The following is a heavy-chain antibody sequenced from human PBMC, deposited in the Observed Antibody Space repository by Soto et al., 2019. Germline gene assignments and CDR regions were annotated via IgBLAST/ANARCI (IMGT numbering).Heavy chain of an antibody. CDR2: ISAYNGNT. CDR3: ARYYYYDSSGLSKGLDY. CDR1: GYTFTSYG. J-gene: IGHJ4*02. V-gene: IGHV1-18*01. Sequence: ASVKVCCKASGYTFTSYGISWVRQAPGQGLEWMGWISAYNGNTNYAQKLQGRVTMTTDTSTSTAYMELRSLRSDDTAVYYCARYYYYDSSGLSKGLDYWGQGTLVTVSS. D-gene: IGHD3-22*01.